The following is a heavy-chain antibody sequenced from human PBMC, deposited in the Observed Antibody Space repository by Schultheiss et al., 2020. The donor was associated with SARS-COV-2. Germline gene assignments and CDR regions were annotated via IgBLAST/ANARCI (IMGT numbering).Heavy chain of an antibody. CDR2: IDQYGRT. Sequence: SETLSLTCAAYGGSFSAYTWSWIRQPPGEGLEWIGDIDQYGRTNYNPSLKSRLTMSVDTSKSQFSLNLGSVTAADTAVYYCARGLQPGSSALDYWGQGTLVTVSS. J-gene: IGHJ4*02. CDR1: GGSFSAYT. CDR3: ARGLQPGSSALDY. D-gene: IGHD6-6*01. V-gene: IGHV4-34*01.